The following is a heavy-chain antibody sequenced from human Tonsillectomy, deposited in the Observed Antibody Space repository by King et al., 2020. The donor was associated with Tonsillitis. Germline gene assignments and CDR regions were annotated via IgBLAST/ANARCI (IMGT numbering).Heavy chain of an antibody. CDR1: EFTFSYYG. J-gene: IGHJ4*02. D-gene: IGHD2-21*01. V-gene: IGHV3-33*08. CDR3: ARDGCGGECYYFDY. CDR2: IWHDGSNR. Sequence: VQLVESGGGVVQPGRSLRLSCAASEFTFSYYGMHWVRQAPGKGLEWVAVIWHDGSNRDYAASVKGRFTISRDNSKNTLYLQMNSLRAEDTAVYYCARDGCGGECYYFDYWGQGTLAT.